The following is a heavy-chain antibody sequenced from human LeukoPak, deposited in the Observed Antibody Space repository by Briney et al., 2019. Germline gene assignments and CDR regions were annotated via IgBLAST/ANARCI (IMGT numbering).Heavy chain of an antibody. CDR3: ARKCSSTSCYNY. CDR1: GGSFSGYY. Sequence: SETLSLTCAVYGGSFSGYYWSWIRQPPGEGLEWIGEINHSGSTNYNPSLKSRVTISVDTSKNQFSLKLSSVTAADTAVYYCARKCSSTSCYNYWGQGTLVTVSS. CDR2: INHSGST. D-gene: IGHD2-2*01. V-gene: IGHV4-34*01. J-gene: IGHJ4*02.